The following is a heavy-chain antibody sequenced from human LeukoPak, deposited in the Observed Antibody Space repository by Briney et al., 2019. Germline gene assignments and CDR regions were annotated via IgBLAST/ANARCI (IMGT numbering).Heavy chain of an antibody. J-gene: IGHJ5*02. CDR3: VRQMIRFWFDP. Sequence: GGSLRLSCAASGFTFSLYWMTWVRQSPGKGLEWVADINPDGTQKYSVDSLKGRFTISRDNAKNSLFLHLNSLRVDDTATYYCVRQMIRFWFDPWGQGTRVTVSS. CDR1: GFTFSLYW. CDR2: INPDGTQK. D-gene: IGHD3-16*01. V-gene: IGHV3-7*01.